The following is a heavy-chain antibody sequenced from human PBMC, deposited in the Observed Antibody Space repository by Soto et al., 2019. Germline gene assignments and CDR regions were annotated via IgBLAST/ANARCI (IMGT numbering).Heavy chain of an antibody. CDR2: TYHSGNP. V-gene: IGHV4-30-2*01. CDR1: GDTISTGGYS. Sequence: QLQLQESGSRLVKSSETLSLTCAVSGDTISTGGYSWAWIRPPPGKALEGIGHTYHSGNPYYNSSLKTRVIISVDRLKKHFSLQLGSGTPADSDVYYCTRETYGDSVGYFDPWGQGTLVTVSS. J-gene: IGHJ5*02. D-gene: IGHD4-17*01. CDR3: TRETYGDSVGYFDP.